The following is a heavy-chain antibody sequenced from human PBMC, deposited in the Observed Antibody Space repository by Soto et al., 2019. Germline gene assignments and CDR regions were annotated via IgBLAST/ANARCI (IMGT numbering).Heavy chain of an antibody. CDR2: INPNSTGAT. Sequence: ASVKVSCKASGGTFSSYAISWVRQAPGQGLEWMGGINPNSTGATNYAHKFHGRVTMPVDTSMNTAYMELSSLRSDDTAIYYCARARGDFWGYGMDVWGQGTTVTVSS. V-gene: IGHV1-2*02. CDR1: GGTFSSYA. J-gene: IGHJ6*02. CDR3: ARARGDFWGYGMDV. D-gene: IGHD3-3*01.